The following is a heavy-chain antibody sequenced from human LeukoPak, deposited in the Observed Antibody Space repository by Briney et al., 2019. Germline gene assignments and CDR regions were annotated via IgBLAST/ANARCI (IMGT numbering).Heavy chain of an antibody. CDR3: ARHVSYCSSANCYRSYYYYMDV. Sequence: SETLSLTCTVSGDSISGSPYFWGWIRQAPGKGLERIGSIDYSGTTYYKSSLKSRVTLSVDTSKNHFSLNLAFVTAADTAVYYCARHVSYCSSANCYRSYYYYMDVWGTGTTVTISS. CDR1: GDSISGSPYF. J-gene: IGHJ6*03. V-gene: IGHV4-39*01. D-gene: IGHD2-2*01. CDR2: IDYSGTT.